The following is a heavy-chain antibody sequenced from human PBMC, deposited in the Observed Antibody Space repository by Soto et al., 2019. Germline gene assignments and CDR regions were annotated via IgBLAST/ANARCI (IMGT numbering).Heavy chain of an antibody. Sequence: GGSLRLSCAASGFTFSSYDMHWVRQATGKGLEWVSAIGTAGDTYYPGSVKGRFTISRENAKNSLYLQMNSLKTEDTAVYYCTTAPTVTTPDDAFDIWGQRTMVTVSS. CDR1: GFTFSSYD. V-gene: IGHV3-13*01. D-gene: IGHD4-17*01. J-gene: IGHJ3*02. CDR3: TTAPTVTTPDDAFDI. CDR2: IGTAGDT.